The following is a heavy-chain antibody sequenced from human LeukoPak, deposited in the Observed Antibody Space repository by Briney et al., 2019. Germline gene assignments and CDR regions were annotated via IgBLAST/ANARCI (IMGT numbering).Heavy chain of an antibody. J-gene: IGHJ4*02. CDR2: ISYDGSNK. V-gene: IGHV3-30*18. CDR1: GFTCSSYG. Sequence: GGSLRLSCAASGFTCSSYGMHWVRQAPGKGLEWVAVISYDGSNKYYADSVKGRFTISRDNSKNTLYLQMNSLRAEDTAVYDCAKENCSSTSCYLDGYSSSWVYWGQGTLVTVSS. D-gene: IGHD2-2*01. CDR3: AKENCSSTSCYLDGYSSSWVY.